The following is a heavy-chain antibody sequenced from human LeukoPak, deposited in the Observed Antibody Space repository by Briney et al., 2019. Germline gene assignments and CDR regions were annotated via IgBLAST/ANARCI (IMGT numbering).Heavy chain of an antibody. CDR2: ISSSSTI. CDR1: GITFSSYS. D-gene: IGHD6-13*01. Sequence: PGGSLRLSCAASGITFSSYSMNWVRQAPGKGLEWVSYISSSSTIYYADSVKGRFPISRDNAKNSLYLQMNSLRAEDTAVYYCARGGSSWPIDYWGQGTLVTVSS. J-gene: IGHJ4*02. CDR3: ARGGSSWPIDY. V-gene: IGHV3-48*04.